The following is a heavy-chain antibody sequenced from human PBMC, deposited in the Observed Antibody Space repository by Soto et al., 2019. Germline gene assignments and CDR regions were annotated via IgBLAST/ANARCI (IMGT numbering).Heavy chain of an antibody. CDR1: GFTFSNYG. D-gene: IGHD2-2*01. J-gene: IGHJ4*02. CDR2: ISYDGDNE. V-gene: IGHV3-30*18. CDR3: AKDGGPVYCNSPGCSAKHFDY. Sequence: QVQLVESGGGVVQPGRSLRLSCAASGFTFSNYGMHWVRQAPGKGLEWVAIISYDGDNEYYADSVRGRFTISSDNSKNTLSLQTSSLRHEDTAVYYCAKDGGPVYCNSPGCSAKHFDYWGQGTLVTVSS.